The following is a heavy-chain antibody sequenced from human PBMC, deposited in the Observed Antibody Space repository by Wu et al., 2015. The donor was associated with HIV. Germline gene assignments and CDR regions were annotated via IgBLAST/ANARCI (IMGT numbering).Heavy chain of an antibody. J-gene: IGHJ3*02. CDR1: GGTFSSYA. CDR2: IIPIFGTA. V-gene: IGHV1-69*13. Sequence: QVQLVQSGAEVKKPGSSVKVSCKASGGTFSSYAISWVRQAPGQGLEWMGRIIPIFGTANYAQKFQGRVTITADESTSTAYMELSSLRSEDTAVYYCAREIPQGSSPGWDAFDIWAKGQWSPSLQ. CDR3: AREIPQGSSPGWDAFDI. D-gene: IGHD6-13*01.